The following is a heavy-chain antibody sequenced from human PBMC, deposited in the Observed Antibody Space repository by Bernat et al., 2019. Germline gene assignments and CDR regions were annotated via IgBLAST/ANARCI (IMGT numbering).Heavy chain of an antibody. CDR2: INPSGST. J-gene: IGHJ5*02. D-gene: IGHD2-2*02. CDR1: GGSFSGYY. V-gene: IGHV4-34*01. Sequence: QVQLQQWGAGLLKPSETLSLTCAVYGGSFSGYYWSWIRQPPGKGLEWMGEINPSGSTNYNPSLKSRVNISVDPSTTQFSRRLGSLSAADTAVYYCARFELGSCSSTSCYKSSWFDPWGQAALITVSS. CDR3: ARFELGSCSSTSCYKSSWFDP.